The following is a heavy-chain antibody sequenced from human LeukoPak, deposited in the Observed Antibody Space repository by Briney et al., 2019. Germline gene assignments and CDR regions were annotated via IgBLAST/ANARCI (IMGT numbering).Heavy chain of an antibody. V-gene: IGHV3-30*05. CDR2: ISYDGSNK. D-gene: IGHD5-18*01. J-gene: IGHJ4*02. CDR1: GFTFSTYG. Sequence: PGRSLRLSCAASGFTFSTYGMHWVRQAPGKGLEWVAVISYDGSNKYYADSVKGRFTISRDNSKNTLYLQMNSLRAEDTAVYYCARERGYSYGYINYWGQGTLVTVSS. CDR3: ARERGYSYGYINY.